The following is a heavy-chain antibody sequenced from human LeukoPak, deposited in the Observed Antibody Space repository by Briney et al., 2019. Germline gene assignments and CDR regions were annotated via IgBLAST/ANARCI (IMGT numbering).Heavy chain of an antibody. CDR1: GGSISSHY. V-gene: IGHV4-59*11. Sequence: SETLSLTCTVSGGSISSHYWSWIRQPPGKGLEWIGYIYYSGSANYNPSLKSRVTISVDTSKNQFSLKLSSVTAADTAVYYCARVMGFLDYYYYMDVWGKGTTVTVSS. J-gene: IGHJ6*03. CDR2: IYYSGSA. D-gene: IGHD3-3*01. CDR3: ARVMGFLDYYYYMDV.